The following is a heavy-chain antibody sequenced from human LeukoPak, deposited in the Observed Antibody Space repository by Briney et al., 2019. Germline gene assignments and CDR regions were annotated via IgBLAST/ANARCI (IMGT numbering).Heavy chain of an antibody. V-gene: IGHV3-74*03. Sequence: GGSLRLSCAAAGFTFTDYWMHWVRHVPGEGLVWVSRIHFDGGIITYAGSVKGRFTISRDNAKKTLYLQMTSLKAEDTAIYFCARGGDYYHWGQGTVVTVSS. D-gene: IGHD4-17*01. J-gene: IGHJ5*02. CDR2: IHFDGGII. CDR3: ARGGDYYH. CDR1: GFTFTDYW.